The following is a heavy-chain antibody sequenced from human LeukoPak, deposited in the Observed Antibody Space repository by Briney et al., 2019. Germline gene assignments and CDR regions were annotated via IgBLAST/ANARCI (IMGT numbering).Heavy chain of an antibody. Sequence: GGSLRLSCAASGLTVSSYWMGWVRQAPGKGLEWVANIKQDGSEKYYVDSVKGRFTISRDNAKNSLYLQMNSLRAEDTAVYYCARLPDNYIFDIWGQGTMVTVSS. CDR3: ARLPDNYIFDI. D-gene: IGHD4-11*01. CDR2: IKQDGSEK. V-gene: IGHV3-7*01. CDR1: GLTVSSYW. J-gene: IGHJ3*02.